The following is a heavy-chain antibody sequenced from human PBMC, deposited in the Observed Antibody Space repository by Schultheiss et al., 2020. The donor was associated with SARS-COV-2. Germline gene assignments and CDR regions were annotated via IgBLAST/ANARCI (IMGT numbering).Heavy chain of an antibody. CDR3: ARGRIDYDFWSGPYFDY. CDR1: GGSISSSSYY. CDR2: IYYSGST. D-gene: IGHD3-3*01. V-gene: IGHV4-39*07. J-gene: IGHJ4*02. Sequence: SETLSLTCTVSGGSISSSSYYWGWIRQPPGKGLEWIGSIYYSGSTNYNPSLKSRVTISVDTSKNQFSLKLSSVTAADTAVYYCARGRIDYDFWSGPYFDYWGQGTLVTVSS.